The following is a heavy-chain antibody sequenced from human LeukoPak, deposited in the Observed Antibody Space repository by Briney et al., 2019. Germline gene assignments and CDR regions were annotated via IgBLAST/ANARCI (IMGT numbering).Heavy chain of an antibody. CDR3: ARVPRWVPDY. V-gene: IGHV4-59*01. Sequence: SETLSLTCTVSGGSISSYYWSWIRQPPGKGLEWIGYIYYSRSTNYNPSLKSRVTISVDTSKNQFSLKLSSVTAADTAVYYCARVPRWVPDYWGQGTLVTVSS. J-gene: IGHJ4*02. CDR2: IYYSRST. D-gene: IGHD4-23*01. CDR1: GGSISSYY.